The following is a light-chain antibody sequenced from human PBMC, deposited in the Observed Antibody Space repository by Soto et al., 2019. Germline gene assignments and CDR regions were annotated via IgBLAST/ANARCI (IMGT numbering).Light chain of an antibody. J-gene: IGLJ3*02. V-gene: IGLV2-11*01. CDR1: SSDVGGYNY. CDR3: YSYAGRTWV. Sequence: QCALTQPRSVSGSPGQSVTISCTGTSSDVGGYNYVSWYQQHPGKAPKLLIYDVSKRPSGVLDRFSGSKSGNTASLTISGLQAEDEADYYCYSYAGRTWVFGGGTKVTVL. CDR2: DVS.